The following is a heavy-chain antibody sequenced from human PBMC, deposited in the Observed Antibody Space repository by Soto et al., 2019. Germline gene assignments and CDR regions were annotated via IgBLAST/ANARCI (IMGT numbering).Heavy chain of an antibody. CDR3: ARGWRYYGSGTQGAFDI. CDR1: GYTFTSYA. CDR2: INAGNGNT. Sequence: ASVKVSCKASGYTFTSYAMHWVRQAPGQRLEWMGWINAGNGNTKYSQKFQGRVTITRDTSASTAYMELSSLRSEDTAVYYCARGWRYYGSGTQGAFDIWGQGTMVTVSS. J-gene: IGHJ3*02. V-gene: IGHV1-3*01. D-gene: IGHD3-10*01.